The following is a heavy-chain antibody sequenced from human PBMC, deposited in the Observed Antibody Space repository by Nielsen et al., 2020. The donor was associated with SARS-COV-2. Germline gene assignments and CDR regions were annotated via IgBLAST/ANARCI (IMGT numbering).Heavy chain of an antibody. CDR3: ARRPAWFDP. CDR1: GGSFSGYY. Sequence: GSLRLSCAVYGGSFSGYYWSWIRQPPGKGLEWIGEINHSGSTNYNPSLKSRITISVDTSKNHFSLKLSSVTAADTAVYYCARRPAWFDPWGQGTLVTVSS. J-gene: IGHJ5*02. V-gene: IGHV4-34*01. CDR2: INHSGST.